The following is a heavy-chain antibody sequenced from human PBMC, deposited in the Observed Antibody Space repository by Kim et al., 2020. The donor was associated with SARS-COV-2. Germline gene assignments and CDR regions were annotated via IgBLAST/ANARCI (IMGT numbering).Heavy chain of an antibody. Sequence: AQGFTGRFVCSLDTSVSTAYLQISSLKAEDTAVYYCARDRIQLPSDWFDPWGQGTLVTVSS. D-gene: IGHD5-18*01. J-gene: IGHJ5*02. CDR3: ARDRIQLPSDWFDP. V-gene: IGHV7-4-1*02.